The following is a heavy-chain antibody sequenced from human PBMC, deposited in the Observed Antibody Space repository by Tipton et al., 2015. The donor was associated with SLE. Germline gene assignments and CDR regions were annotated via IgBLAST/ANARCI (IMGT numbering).Heavy chain of an antibody. CDR2: IGTAGDT. V-gene: IGHV3-13*01. J-gene: IGHJ3*02. Sequence: SLRLSCAASGFTFSSYDMHWVRQATGKGLEWVSAIGTAGDTYYPGSVKGRFTISRENAKNSLYLQMNSLRAGDTAVYYCARALYDSSGYSGAFDIWRQGTMVTVSS. D-gene: IGHD3-22*01. CDR1: GFTFSSYD. CDR3: ARALYDSSGYSGAFDI.